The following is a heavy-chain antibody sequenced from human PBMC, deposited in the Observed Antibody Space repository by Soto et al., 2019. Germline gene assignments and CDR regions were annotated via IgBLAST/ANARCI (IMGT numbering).Heavy chain of an antibody. D-gene: IGHD3-16*02. V-gene: IGHV3-30*03. CDR1: GFTFSSYG. CDR3: ATQFIFFSGGY. Sequence: QVQLVESGGGVVQPGRSLRLSCAASGFTFSSYGMHWVRQAPGKGLEWVAVISYDGSNKYYADSVKGRFTISRDNSKNTLYLQMNSLRAEDTAVYYCATQFIFFSGGYWGQGTLFTVSS. J-gene: IGHJ4*02. CDR2: ISYDGSNK.